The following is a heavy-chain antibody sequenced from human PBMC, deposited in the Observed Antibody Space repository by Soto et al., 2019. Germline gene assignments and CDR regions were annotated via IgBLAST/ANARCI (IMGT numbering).Heavy chain of an antibody. CDR3: ARAGIAARPERYIWFDP. CDR2: INPSGGST. Sequence: ASVKVSCKASGYTFTSYYMHWVRQAPGQGLEWMGIINPSGGSTSYAQKFQGRVTMTRDTSTSTVYMELSSLRSEDTAVYYCARAGIAARPERYIWFDPWGQGTLATVSS. J-gene: IGHJ5*02. CDR1: GYTFTSYY. D-gene: IGHD6-6*01. V-gene: IGHV1-46*01.